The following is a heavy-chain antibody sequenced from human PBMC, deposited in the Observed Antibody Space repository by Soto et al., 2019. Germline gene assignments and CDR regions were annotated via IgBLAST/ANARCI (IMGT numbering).Heavy chain of an antibody. J-gene: IGHJ6*02. CDR2: IKSKTDGGTT. V-gene: IGHV3-15*07. CDR3: TTTESGYDWGYYYYGMDV. Sequence: AGGSLRLSCAASGFTFSNAWMNWVRQAPGKGLEWVGRIKSKTDGGTTDYAAPVKGRFTISRDDSKNTLYLQMNSLKTEDTAVYYCTTTESGYDWGYYYYGMDVWGQGTTVTVSS. D-gene: IGHD5-12*01. CDR1: GFTFSNAW.